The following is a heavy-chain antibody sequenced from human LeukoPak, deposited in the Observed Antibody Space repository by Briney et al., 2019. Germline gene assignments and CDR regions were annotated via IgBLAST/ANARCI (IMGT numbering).Heavy chain of an antibody. CDR1: GFTSSSNA. Sequence: GASLRHSCAASGFTSSSNAMGWVRQAPGKGLEWVSAISPGGSPYYADSVKGRFTISRDNSKNTLYLQMNSLRAEDTAVYYCVKRELYIVATTWGQGTLVTVSS. V-gene: IGHV3-23*01. J-gene: IGHJ5*02. CDR2: ISPGGSP. D-gene: IGHD5-12*01. CDR3: VKRELYIVATT.